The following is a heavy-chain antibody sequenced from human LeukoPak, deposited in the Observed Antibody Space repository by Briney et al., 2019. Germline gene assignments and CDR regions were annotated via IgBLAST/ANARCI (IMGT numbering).Heavy chain of an antibody. CDR3: ARLRTTVTVYYYGMDV. CDR1: GGSISSYY. Sequence: SETLSLTCTLSGGSISSYYWSWLRQPPGKGLEWIGYIYYSGSTNYNPSLKSRVTISVDTSKNQFSLKLSSVTAADTAVYYCARLRTTVTVYYYGMDVWGQGTTVTVSS. D-gene: IGHD4-17*01. J-gene: IGHJ6*02. V-gene: IGHV4-59*08. CDR2: IYYSGST.